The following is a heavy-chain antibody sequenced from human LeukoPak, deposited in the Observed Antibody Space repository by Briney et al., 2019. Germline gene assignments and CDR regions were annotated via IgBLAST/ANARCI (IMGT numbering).Heavy chain of an antibody. D-gene: IGHD5-24*01. CDR3: ARVVPDGYSDY. CDR2: VYFIGST. Sequence: PSETLSLTCTVSGGSISGYYWSWIRQPPGKGLEWIGYVYFIGSTSYNPSLKSRVTMSVDTSQNHFSLNLRSVTTADTAVYYCARVVPDGYSDYWGQGTLVTVSS. CDR1: GGSISGYY. J-gene: IGHJ4*02. V-gene: IGHV4-59*01.